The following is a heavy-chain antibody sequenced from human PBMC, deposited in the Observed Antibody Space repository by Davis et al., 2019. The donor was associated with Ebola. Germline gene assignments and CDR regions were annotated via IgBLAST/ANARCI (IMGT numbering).Heavy chain of an antibody. J-gene: IGHJ3*02. CDR2: INSDGSST. Sequence: HTGGSLRLSCAASGFTFSSYWMHWVRQAPGKGLVWVSRINSDGSSTSYADSVKGRFTISRDNAKNTLYLQMNSLRAEDTAVYYCAREASGSALAAFDIWGRGTMVTVSS. CDR3: AREASGSALAAFDI. D-gene: IGHD1-26*01. V-gene: IGHV3-74*01. CDR1: GFTFSSYW.